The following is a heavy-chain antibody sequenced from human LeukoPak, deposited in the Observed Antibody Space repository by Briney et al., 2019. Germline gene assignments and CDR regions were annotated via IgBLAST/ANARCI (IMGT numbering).Heavy chain of an antibody. J-gene: IGHJ2*01. CDR3: ARDHVDSSSWSQYFDL. CDR2: ISFDGTKK. V-gene: IGHV3-30*03. D-gene: IGHD6-13*01. CDR1: GFTVSSYG. Sequence: GNSLRLSCSASGFTVSSYGMHWVRQAPGKGLEGVAVISFDGTKKNYADAVMGRFTISRDNYENTLDLQMNSLRREDTAVYFCARDHVDSSSWSQYFDLWGRGTLVTVSS.